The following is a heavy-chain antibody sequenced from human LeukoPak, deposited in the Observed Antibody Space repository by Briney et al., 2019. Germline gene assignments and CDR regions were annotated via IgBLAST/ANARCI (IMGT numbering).Heavy chain of an antibody. Sequence: SETLSLTCTVSGGSISSYYWSWIRQPPGKGLEWIGYIYYSGSTNYNPSLKSRVTISVDTSKNQFSLKLSSVTAADTAVYYCARDDYDILTGPVGYGMDVWGQGTTVTVSS. D-gene: IGHD3-9*01. J-gene: IGHJ6*02. CDR1: GGSISSYY. CDR2: IYYSGST. CDR3: ARDDYDILTGPVGYGMDV. V-gene: IGHV4-59*01.